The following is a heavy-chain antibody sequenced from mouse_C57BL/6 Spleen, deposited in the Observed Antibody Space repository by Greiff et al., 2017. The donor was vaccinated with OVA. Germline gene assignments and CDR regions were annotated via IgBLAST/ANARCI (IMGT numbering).Heavy chain of an antibody. CDR2: IYPGDGDT. Sequence: VQLQQSGPELVKPGASVKISCKASGYAFSSSWMNWVKQRPGQGLEWIGRIYPGDGDTNYNGTFKGKATLTADKSSSTAYMQLSSLTSEDSAVYFCARLLRYQYSFDYWGQGTTLTVSS. CDR1: GYAFSSSW. V-gene: IGHV1-82*01. CDR3: ARLLRYQYSFDY. D-gene: IGHD1-1*01. J-gene: IGHJ2*01.